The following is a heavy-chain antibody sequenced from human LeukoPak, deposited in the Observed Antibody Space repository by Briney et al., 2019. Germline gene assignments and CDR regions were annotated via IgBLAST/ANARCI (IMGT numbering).Heavy chain of an antibody. CDR3: ARRSGVRGVWYY. V-gene: IGHV4-34*01. CDR2: INHSGST. Sequence: PSETLSLTCAVYGGSFSGYYWSWIRQPPGKGLEWIGEINHSGSTNYNPSLKSRVTISVDTSKNQFSLKLSSVTAADTAVYYCARRSGVRGVWYYWGQGTLVTVSS. D-gene: IGHD3-10*01. CDR1: GGSFSGYY. J-gene: IGHJ4*02.